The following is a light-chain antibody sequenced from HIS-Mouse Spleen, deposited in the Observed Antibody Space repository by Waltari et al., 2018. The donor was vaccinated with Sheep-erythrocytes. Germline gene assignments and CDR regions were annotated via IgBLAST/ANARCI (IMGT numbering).Light chain of an antibody. CDR1: SSDVRSYNL. V-gene: IGLV2-23*01. Sequence: QSALTQPASVSGSPGQSITISCTATSSDVRSYNLVSWYQQHPGKAPKLMIYEGSKRPSGVSNRFSGSKSGNTASLTISGLQAEDEADYYCCSYAGSSTWVFGGGTKLTVL. J-gene: IGLJ3*02. CDR2: EGS. CDR3: CSYAGSSTWV.